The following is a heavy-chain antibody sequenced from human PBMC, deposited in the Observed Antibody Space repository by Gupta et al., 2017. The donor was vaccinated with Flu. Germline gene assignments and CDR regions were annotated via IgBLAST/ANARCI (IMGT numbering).Heavy chain of an antibody. J-gene: IGHJ4*02. Sequence: QVHLEQSGGGVVQSGTSLTLSCRVSGFSLYDHAMQWVRQAPGKGLEWVVSIWSDDTRRDYAESVRGRFIIFREPHKNTVSLQMDTLRAEDTATYFCVRDRAMSPWNALFDAWGRGDLVTVSS. CDR3: VRDRAMSPWNALFDA. CDR2: IWSDDTRR. V-gene: IGHV3-33*01. CDR1: GFSLYDHA. D-gene: IGHD1-1*01.